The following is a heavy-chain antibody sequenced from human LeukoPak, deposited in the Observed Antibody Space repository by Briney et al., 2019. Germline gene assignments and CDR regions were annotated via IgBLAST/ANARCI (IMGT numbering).Heavy chain of an antibody. J-gene: IGHJ5*02. V-gene: IGHV3-21*01. CDR2: ISTSSSYI. D-gene: IGHD2-2*01. Sequence: GGSLRLSCAASGFTFSSYSMNWVSQAPGKGLEWVSSISTSSSYIFYADSVRGRFTISRDNAKNSLYLQMNSLRAEDTAVYYCARFPIGYCSSTSCYGVGFDPWGQGTLVTVSS. CDR1: GFTFSSYS. CDR3: ARFPIGYCSSTSCYGVGFDP.